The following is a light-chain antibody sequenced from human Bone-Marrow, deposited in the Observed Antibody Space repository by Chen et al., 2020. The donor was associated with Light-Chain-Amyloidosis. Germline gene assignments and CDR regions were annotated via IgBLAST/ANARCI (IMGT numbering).Light chain of an antibody. CDR3: QTWGSGFQVL. J-gene: IGLJ2*01. V-gene: IGLV4-69*01. Sequence: QLVLTQSPSASASLGASVKLTCILSSGHRTYPIAWHQRQPGKGPRYLMLVNQDGTHTKGDGIPDRCAGSRSGAERYLTISSRRSEDEADYYCQTWGSGFQVLFGGGTRLSVL. CDR1: SGHRTYP. CDR2: VNQDGTH.